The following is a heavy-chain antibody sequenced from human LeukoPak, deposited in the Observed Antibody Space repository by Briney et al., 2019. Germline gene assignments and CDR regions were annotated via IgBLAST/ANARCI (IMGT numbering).Heavy chain of an antibody. CDR1: GFTFSSYW. CDR3: ARDSRWLGIDY. D-gene: IGHD6-19*01. Sequence: GSLRLSCAASGFTFSSYWMSWVRQPPGKGLEWIGEINHSGSTNYNPSLKSRVTISVDTSKNQFSLKLSSVTAADTAVYYCARDSRWLGIDYWGQGTLVTVSS. CDR2: INHSGST. V-gene: IGHV4-34*01. J-gene: IGHJ4*02.